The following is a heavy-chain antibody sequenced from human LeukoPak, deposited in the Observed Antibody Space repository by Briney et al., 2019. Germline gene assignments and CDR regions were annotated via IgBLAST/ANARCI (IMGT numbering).Heavy chain of an antibody. CDR2: ISGSGGST. D-gene: IGHD2-2*01. V-gene: IGHV3-23*01. CDR3: AKARKTYCSSTSCYPDFDY. J-gene: IGHJ4*02. Sequence: TGGSLRLSCAASGFTFSSYAMSWVRQAPGKGVEWVSAISGSGGSTFYADSVKGRFTISRDNSENTLYLQLNSLRVEDTAVYYCAKARKTYCSSTSCYPDFDYWGQGTLVTVSS. CDR1: GFTFSSYA.